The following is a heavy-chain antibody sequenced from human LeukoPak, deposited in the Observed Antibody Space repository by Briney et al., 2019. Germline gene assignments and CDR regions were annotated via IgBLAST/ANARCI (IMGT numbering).Heavy chain of an antibody. CDR2: ISYDGSNK. CDR3: ARDRAGKYFDY. V-gene: IGHV3-30*04. Sequence: GRSLRLSCAASGFTFSSYAMHWVRQAPGKGLEWVAVISYDGSNKYYADSVKGRFTISRDNSKNTLYLQMISLRAEDTAVYYCARDRAGKYFDYWGQGTLVTVSS. CDR1: GFTFSSYA. J-gene: IGHJ4*02. D-gene: IGHD3-10*01.